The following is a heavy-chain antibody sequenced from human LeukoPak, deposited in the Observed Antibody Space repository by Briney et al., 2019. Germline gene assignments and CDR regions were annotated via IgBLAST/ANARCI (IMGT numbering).Heavy chain of an antibody. CDR1: GGSISSGGYY. V-gene: IGHV4-30-2*01. D-gene: IGHD6-19*01. J-gene: IGHJ4*02. CDR3: ARTPLIAVAGAFDY. Sequence: SQTLSLTCTVSGGSISSGGYYWSWIRQPPGKGLEWIGYIYHSGSTYYNPSLKSRVTISVDRSKNQFSLKLSSVTAADTAVYYCARTPLIAVAGAFDYWAREPWSPSPQ. CDR2: IYHSGST.